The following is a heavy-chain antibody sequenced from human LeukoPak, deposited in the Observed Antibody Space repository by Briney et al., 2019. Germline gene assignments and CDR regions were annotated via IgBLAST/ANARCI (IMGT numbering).Heavy chain of an antibody. J-gene: IGHJ4*02. Sequence: SETLSLTCAVYGGSFSGYYWSWIRQPPGKGLEWIGEINHSGSTNYNPSLKSRVTISVDTSKNQFSLKLSSVTAADTAVYYCARTPIAARLHYFDYWGQGTLVTVSS. D-gene: IGHD6-6*01. CDR1: GGSFSGYY. CDR2: INHSGST. V-gene: IGHV4-34*01. CDR3: ARTPIAARLHYFDY.